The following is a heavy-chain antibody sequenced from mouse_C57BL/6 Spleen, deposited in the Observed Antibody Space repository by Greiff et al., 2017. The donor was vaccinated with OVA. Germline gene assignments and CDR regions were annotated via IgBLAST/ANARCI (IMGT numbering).Heavy chain of an antibody. V-gene: IGHV1-50*01. CDR2: IDPSDSYT. J-gene: IGHJ2*01. Sequence: QVQLKQPGAELVKPGASVKLSCKASGYTFTSYWMQWVKQRPGQGLEWIGEIDPSDSYTNYNQKFKGKATLTVDTSSSTAYMQLSSLTSEDSAVYYCARHSNYFDYWGQGTTLTVSS. CDR3: ARHSNYFDY. CDR1: GYTFTSYW. D-gene: IGHD2-5*01.